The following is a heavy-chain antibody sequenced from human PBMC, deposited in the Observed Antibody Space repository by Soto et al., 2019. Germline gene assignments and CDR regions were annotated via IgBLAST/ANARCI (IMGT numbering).Heavy chain of an antibody. D-gene: IGHD6-13*01. CDR2: IWYDGSNK. CDR1: GFTFSSYG. J-gene: IGHJ4*02. CDR3: ARDRGYNSSSAGVRYYFDY. V-gene: IGHV3-33*01. Sequence: PGGSLRLSCAASGFTFSSYGMHWVRQAPGKGLEWVAVIWYDGSNKYYADSVKGRFTISRDNSKNTLYLQMNSLRAEDTAVYYCARDRGYNSSSAGVRYYFDYWGQGTLVTVSS.